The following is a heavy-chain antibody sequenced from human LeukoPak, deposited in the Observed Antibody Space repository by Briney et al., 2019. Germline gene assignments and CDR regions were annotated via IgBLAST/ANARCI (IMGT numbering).Heavy chain of an antibody. D-gene: IGHD1-26*01. Sequence: GGSLRPSCAASGFTVSSNYMTWARQAPGKGLEWVSIIYSGGSTYYADSVKGRFTISRDSSKNTLFLHMNTLRAEDTAIYYCAKDRTVGASYWYFDLWGRGTLVTVSS. CDR3: AKDRTVGASYWYFDL. J-gene: IGHJ2*01. CDR2: IYSGGST. V-gene: IGHV3-53*01. CDR1: GFTVSSNY.